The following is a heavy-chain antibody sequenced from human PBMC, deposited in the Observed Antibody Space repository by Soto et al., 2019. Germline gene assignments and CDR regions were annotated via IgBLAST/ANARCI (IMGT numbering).Heavy chain of an antibody. CDR3: ARDGDLAGADYYYIDV. D-gene: IGHD6-19*01. CDR2: IYYSGST. Sequence: SETLSLTCTVSGGPISSYYWSWIRQPPGKGLEWIGYIYYSGSTNYNPSLKSRVTISVDTSKNQFSLKLSSVTAADTAVYYCARDGDLAGADYYYIDVWGKGTTVTVSS. J-gene: IGHJ6*03. V-gene: IGHV4-59*01. CDR1: GGPISSYY.